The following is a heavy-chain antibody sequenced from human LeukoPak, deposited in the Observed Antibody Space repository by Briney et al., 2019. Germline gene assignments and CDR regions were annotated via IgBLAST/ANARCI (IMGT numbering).Heavy chain of an antibody. D-gene: IGHD3-9*01. J-gene: IGHJ4*02. V-gene: IGHV3-48*02. Sequence: GGSLRLSCTASGFSFSTYNMNWVRQAPGKGLEWVSYISSSSSTIYYLDSVKGRFTISRDNAQNSLFLQMNSLRDEDTAMYYCARGHYDILTAYHYWGQGTLVTVSS. CDR2: ISSSSSTI. CDR3: ARGHYDILTAYHY. CDR1: GFSFSTYN.